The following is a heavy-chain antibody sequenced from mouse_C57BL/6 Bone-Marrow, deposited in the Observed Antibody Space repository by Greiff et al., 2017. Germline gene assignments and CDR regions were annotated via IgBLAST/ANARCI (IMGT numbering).Heavy chain of an antibody. D-gene: IGHD4-1*01. CDR2: IRSKSNNYAT. CDR1: GFSFNTYA. V-gene: IGHV10-1*01. Sequence: EVKVIESGGGLVQPKGSLKLSCAASGFSFNTYAMNWVRQAPGKGLEWVARIRSKSNNYATYYADSVKDRFTISRDDSESMLYLQMNNLKTEDTAMYYCVLGGGFAYWGQGTLVTVSA. CDR3: VLGGGFAY. J-gene: IGHJ3*01.